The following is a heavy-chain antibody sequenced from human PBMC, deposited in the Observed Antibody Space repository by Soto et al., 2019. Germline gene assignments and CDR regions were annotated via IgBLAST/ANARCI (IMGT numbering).Heavy chain of an antibody. CDR2: ISYDGSNK. J-gene: IGHJ4*02. CDR1: GFTFSSYE. V-gene: IGHV3-30-3*01. D-gene: IGHD6-13*01. Sequence: VQLVESGGGLVQPGGSLRLSCAASGFTFSSYEMNWVRQAPGKGLEWVAVISYDGSNKYYADSVKGRFTISRDNSKNTLYLQMNSLRAEDTAVYYCARVGGRAAASFGYWGQGTLVTVSS. CDR3: ARVGGRAAASFGY.